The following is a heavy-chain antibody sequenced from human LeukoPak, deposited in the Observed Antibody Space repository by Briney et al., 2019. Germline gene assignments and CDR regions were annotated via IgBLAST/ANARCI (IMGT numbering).Heavy chain of an antibody. V-gene: IGHV3-30*03. CDR1: GFTFSTYG. Sequence: GRSLRLSCAASGFTFSTYGMHWVRQAPGKGLEWVAFISYDGTNQYYADSVKGRFTISRDNSKNTLYLQMTSLRAEDTAVYYCASGRGLRLYGMDVWGRGTTVTVSS. CDR2: ISYDGTNQ. CDR3: ASGRGLRLYGMDV. J-gene: IGHJ6*02. D-gene: IGHD4-17*01.